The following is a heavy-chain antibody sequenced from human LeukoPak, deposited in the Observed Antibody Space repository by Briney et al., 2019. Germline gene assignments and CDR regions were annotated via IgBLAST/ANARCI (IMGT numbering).Heavy chain of an antibody. D-gene: IGHD6-13*01. Sequence: SETLSLTCTVSGGSISSYYWSWIRQPPGKGLEWIGYIYYSGSTNYNPSLKSRVTISVGTSKNQFSLKLSSVTAADTAVYYCARHVHSTYYFDYWGQGALVTVSS. V-gene: IGHV4-59*08. CDR2: IYYSGST. J-gene: IGHJ4*02. CDR3: ARHVHSTYYFDY. CDR1: GGSISSYY.